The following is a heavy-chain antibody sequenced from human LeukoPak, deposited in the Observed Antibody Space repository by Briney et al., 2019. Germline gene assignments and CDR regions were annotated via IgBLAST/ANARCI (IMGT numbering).Heavy chain of an antibody. CDR3: ARAKFQQLVDY. Sequence: RASVKVSCKASGGTFSSYAISWVRQAPGQGLEWMGGIIPIFGTANYAQKFQGRVTITTDTSTSTAYMELRSLRSDDTAVYYCARAKFQQLVDYWGQGTLVTVSS. J-gene: IGHJ4*02. CDR2: IIPIFGTA. CDR1: GGTFSSYA. V-gene: IGHV1-69*05. D-gene: IGHD6-13*01.